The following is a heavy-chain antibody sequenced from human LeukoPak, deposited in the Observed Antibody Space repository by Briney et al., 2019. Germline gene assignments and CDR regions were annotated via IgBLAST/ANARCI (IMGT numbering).Heavy chain of an antibody. CDR3: ARETYGGNSYYFDY. D-gene: IGHD4-23*01. CDR2: IKQDGSEK. CDR1: GFTFSSYW. Sequence: GGSLRLSCAASGFTFSSYWMSWVRQASGKGLEWVANIKQDGSEKYYVDSVKGRFTISRDNAKNSLYLQMNSLRAEDTAVYYCARETYGGNSYYFDYWGQGTLVTASS. J-gene: IGHJ4*02. V-gene: IGHV3-7*01.